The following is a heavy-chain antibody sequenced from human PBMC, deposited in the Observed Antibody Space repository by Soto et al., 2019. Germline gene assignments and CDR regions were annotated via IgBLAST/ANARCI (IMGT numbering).Heavy chain of an antibody. J-gene: IGHJ5*02. CDR2: ISASTGNT. CDR1: GYTFTSYA. CDR3: ARGEAAMSGHCFDP. D-gene: IGHD2-2*01. Sequence: ASVKVSCKASGYTFTSYAFCWVRQAPGKGLEWMGWISASTGNTNYAQNLQGRVTMTTDTSTNTAYMELTSLRSDDTAVYCCARGEAAMSGHCFDPWGQGTLVTVSS. V-gene: IGHV1-18*01.